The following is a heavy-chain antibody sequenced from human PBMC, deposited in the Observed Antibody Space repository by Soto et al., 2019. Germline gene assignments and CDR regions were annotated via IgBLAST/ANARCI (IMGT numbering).Heavy chain of an antibody. CDR1: GFTFSDYY. J-gene: IGHJ6*02. V-gene: IGHV3-11*06. CDR2: ISSSSGST. Sequence: GGSLRLSCAASGFTFSDYYMSWIRQAPGKGLEYISYISSSSGSTNYADSVKGRFTISRDNAKNSLYLQMSSLRAEDTAVYYCARDRGGYDRLYYYHGMDVWGQGTTVTVS. D-gene: IGHD5-12*01. CDR3: ARDRGGYDRLYYYHGMDV.